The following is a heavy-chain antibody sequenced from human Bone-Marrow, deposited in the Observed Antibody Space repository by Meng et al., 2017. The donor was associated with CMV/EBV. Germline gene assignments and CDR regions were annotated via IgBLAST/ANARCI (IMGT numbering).Heavy chain of an antibody. Sequence: SETLSLTCTVSGGSISIYYWSWIRQPPGKGLEWIGHIYNSGGTNYNPSLKNRVTISVDTSKNQFSLKLSSVTAADTAVYYCARGRPFDYWGQGPLVTVSS. CDR1: GGSISIYY. CDR3: ARGRPFDY. CDR2: IYNSGGT. J-gene: IGHJ4*02. V-gene: IGHV4-59*01.